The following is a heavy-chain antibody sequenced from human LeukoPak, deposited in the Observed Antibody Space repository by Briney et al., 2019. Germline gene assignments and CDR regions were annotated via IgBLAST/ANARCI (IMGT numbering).Heavy chain of an antibody. CDR1: GFTVSSNY. D-gene: IGHD3-22*01. J-gene: IGHJ4*02. V-gene: IGHV3-66*02. CDR2: IYSGGST. CDR3: AGVHSSGYPRCDY. Sequence: GGSLRLSCAASGFTVSSNYMSWVRQAPGKGLGWVSVIYSGGSTYYSNSVKGRFTISREKSKKKLYLQMNSLRAEDTAVYYCAGVHSSGYPRCDYWGQGTLVTVSS.